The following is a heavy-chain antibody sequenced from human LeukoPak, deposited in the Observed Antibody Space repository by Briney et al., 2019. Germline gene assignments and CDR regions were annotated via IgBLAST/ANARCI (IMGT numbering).Heavy chain of an antibody. V-gene: IGHV1-8*03. CDR2: MNPNSGNT. J-gene: IGHJ4*02. CDR1: GYTFTSYD. D-gene: IGHD3-10*01. Sequence: ASVKVSCKASGYTFTSYDINWVRQATGQGLEWMGWMNPNSGNTGYAQKFQGRVTITTDESTSTAYMELSSLRSEDTAVYYCARGYGSGSYYRGFGYWGQGTLVTVSS. CDR3: ARGYGSGSYYRGFGY.